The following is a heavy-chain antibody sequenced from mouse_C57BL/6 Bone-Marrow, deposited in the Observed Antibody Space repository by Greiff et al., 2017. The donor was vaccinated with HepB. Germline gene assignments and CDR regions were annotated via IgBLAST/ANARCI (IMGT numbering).Heavy chain of an antibody. CDR3: AREGIYYDYDPHYFDY. V-gene: IGHV5-4*01. D-gene: IGHD2-4*01. CDR2: ISDGGSYT. J-gene: IGHJ2*01. Sequence: EVQLVESGGGLVKPGGSLKLSCAASGFTFSSYAMSWVRQTPEKRLEWVATISDGGSYTYYPDNVKGRFTISRDNAKNNLYLQMSHLKSEDTAMYYCAREGIYYDYDPHYFDYWGQGTTLTVSS. CDR1: GFTFSSYA.